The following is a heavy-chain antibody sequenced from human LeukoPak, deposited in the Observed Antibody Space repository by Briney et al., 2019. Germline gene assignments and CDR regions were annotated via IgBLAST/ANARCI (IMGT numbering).Heavy chain of an antibody. CDR1: GFTFSSYS. CDR2: ISSSSSYI. CDR3: ARSLVKSYYYYMDV. Sequence: GGSLRLSCAASGFTFSSYSMNWVRQAPGKGLEWVSSISSSSSYIYYADSVKGRFTISRDNAKNPLYLQMNSLRAEDTAVYYCARSLVKSYYYYMDVWGKGTTVTVSS. J-gene: IGHJ6*03. V-gene: IGHV3-21*01. D-gene: IGHD4-23*01.